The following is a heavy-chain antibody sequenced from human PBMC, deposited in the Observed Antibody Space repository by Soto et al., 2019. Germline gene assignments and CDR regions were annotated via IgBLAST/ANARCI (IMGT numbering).Heavy chain of an antibody. D-gene: IGHD5-12*01. CDR3: ARDLIVDSGYVPFDY. Sequence: PGGSLRLSCAASGFTVSSNYMSWVRQAPGKGLEWVSVIYSGGSTYYADSVKGRFTISRDNSKNTLYLQMNSLRAEDTAVYYCARDLIVDSGYVPFDYWGQGTLVTVSS. CDR2: IYSGGST. V-gene: IGHV3-66*01. J-gene: IGHJ4*02. CDR1: GFTVSSNY.